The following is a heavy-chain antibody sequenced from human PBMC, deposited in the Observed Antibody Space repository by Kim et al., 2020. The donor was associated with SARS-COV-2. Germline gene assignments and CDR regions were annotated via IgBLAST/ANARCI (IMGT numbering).Heavy chain of an antibody. CDR3: ARDGGCSGGSCYYYGMDV. V-gene: IGHV3-21*01. CDR2: ISSSSSYI. CDR1: GFTFSSYS. D-gene: IGHD2-15*01. J-gene: IGHJ6*02. Sequence: GGSLRLSCAASGFTFSSYSMNWVRQAPGKGLEWVSSISSSSSYIYYADSVKGRFTISRDNAKNSLYLQMNSPRAEDTAVYYCARDGGCSGGSCYYYGMDVWGQGTTVTVSS.